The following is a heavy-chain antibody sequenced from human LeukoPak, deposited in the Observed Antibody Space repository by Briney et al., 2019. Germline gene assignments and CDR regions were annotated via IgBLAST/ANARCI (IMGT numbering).Heavy chain of an antibody. CDR1: GYSFTTHW. V-gene: IGHV5-51*01. D-gene: IGHD6-19*01. J-gene: IGHJ4*02. Sequence: GESLKISCKGSGYSFTTHWIGWVRQLPGKGLEWMGLIFPGDSETIYSPSFQGQVTISADKSINAAYLRWSSLKASDTAMYYCARARKEVAGTLLGYWGQGTLVTVSS. CDR2: IFPGDSET. CDR3: ARARKEVAGTLLGY.